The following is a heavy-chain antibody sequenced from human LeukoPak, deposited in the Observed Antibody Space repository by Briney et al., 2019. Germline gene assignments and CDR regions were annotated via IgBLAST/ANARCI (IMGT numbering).Heavy chain of an antibody. CDR3: AKATSFMVRGALFDY. CDR1: GLTVSSNY. V-gene: IGHV3-23*01. J-gene: IGHJ4*02. Sequence: GGSLRLSCAASGLTVSSNYMSWVRQAPGKGLEWVSAISGSGGSTYYADSVKGRFTISRDNSKNTLYLQMNSLRAEDTAVYYCAKATSFMVRGALFDYWGQGTLVTVSS. CDR2: ISGSGGST. D-gene: IGHD3-10*01.